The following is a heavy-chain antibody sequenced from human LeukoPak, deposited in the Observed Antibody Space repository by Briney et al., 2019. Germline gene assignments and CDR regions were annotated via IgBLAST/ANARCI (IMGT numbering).Heavy chain of an antibody. CDR3: ARGQLRLVN. V-gene: IGHV4-34*01. Sequence: SETLSLTCAVYGGSFSGYYWSWIRQPPGKGLEWIGEINHSGGTDYSPSLKSRATISVDTFKNQLSLKLSSVTAADTAVYYCARGQLRLVNWSQGTLVTVSS. J-gene: IGHJ4*02. CDR2: INHSGGT. D-gene: IGHD2-2*01. CDR1: GGSFSGYY.